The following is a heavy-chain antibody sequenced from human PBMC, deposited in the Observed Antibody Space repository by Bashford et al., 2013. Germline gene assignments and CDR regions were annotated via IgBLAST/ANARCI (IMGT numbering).Heavy chain of an antibody. CDR2: TNEDGSVK. D-gene: IGHD3-10*01. CDR3: AREMYYGSGSHCQFDY. CDR1: GFNFGTYW. V-gene: IGHV3-7*01. J-gene: IGHJ4*02. Sequence: GGSLRLSCAASGFNFGTYWMHWVRQAAGKGLEWVARTNEDGSVKDHVDSVEGRFTISRDNAENSLYLQMNSLRVEDTAVYYCAREMYYGSGSHCQFDYWGQGTLVTVSS.